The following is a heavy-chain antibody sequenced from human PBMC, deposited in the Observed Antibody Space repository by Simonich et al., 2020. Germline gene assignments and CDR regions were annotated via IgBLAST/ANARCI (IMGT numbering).Heavy chain of an antibody. D-gene: IGHD7-27*01. V-gene: IGHV1-2*02. J-gene: IGHJ3*02. Sequence: QVQLVQSGAEVKKPGASVKVSCKASGYTFTGYYMHWVRQAPGQGLEWMGWINPNRGGTNYAQKFQGRVNMTRDTSISTAYMELSRLRSDDTAVYYCARGPRWTGDDAFDIWGQGTMVTVSS. CDR2: INPNRGGT. CDR1: GYTFTGYY. CDR3: ARGPRWTGDDAFDI.